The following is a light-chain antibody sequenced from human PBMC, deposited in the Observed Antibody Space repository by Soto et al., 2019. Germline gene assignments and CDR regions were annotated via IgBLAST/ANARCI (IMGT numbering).Light chain of an antibody. CDR3: QQYNSYPWT. CDR1: QSISGW. V-gene: IGKV1-5*01. J-gene: IGKJ1*01. CDR2: DVS. Sequence: DIQMTQSPSTLSPSVGDRVTITCRASQSISGWLAWYQQKPGKAPKLLIYDVSSLERGVPSRFSGSGSGTEFTLAISSLQPDDFATYYCQQYNSYPWTFGQGTKVDIK.